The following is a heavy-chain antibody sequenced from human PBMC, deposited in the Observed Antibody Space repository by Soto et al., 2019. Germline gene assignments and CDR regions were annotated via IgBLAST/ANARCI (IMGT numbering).Heavy chain of an antibody. CDR2: ISPYFGTA. Sequence: SVRVSCKAAGYTFTSYGISWVRQAPGQGLEWMGGISPYFGTANYAQKFQGRVTMTADESTSTAYMELSSLRSEDTAVYYCASSGRYDFWSGYLSSRGFDPWGQGTLVTVSS. CDR3: ASSGRYDFWSGYLSSRGFDP. CDR1: GYTFTSYG. J-gene: IGHJ5*02. V-gene: IGHV1-69*13. D-gene: IGHD3-3*01.